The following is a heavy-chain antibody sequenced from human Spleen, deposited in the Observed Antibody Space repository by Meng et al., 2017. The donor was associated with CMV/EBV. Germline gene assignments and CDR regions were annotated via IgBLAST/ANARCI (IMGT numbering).Heavy chain of an antibody. V-gene: IGHV3-33*06. CDR2: IWYDGSNK. CDR1: GFTFSGYY. Sequence: GESLKISCAASGFTFSGYYMSWIRQAPGKGLEWVAVIWYDGSNKYYADSVKGRFTISRDNSKNTLYLQMNSLRAEDTAVYYCAKDSRAAVTTGLGYYYYGMDVWGQGTTVTVSS. J-gene: IGHJ6*02. D-gene: IGHD4-11*01. CDR3: AKDSRAAVTTGLGYYYYGMDV.